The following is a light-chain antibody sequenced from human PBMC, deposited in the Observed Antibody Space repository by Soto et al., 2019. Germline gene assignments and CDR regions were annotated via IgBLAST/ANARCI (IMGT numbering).Light chain of an antibody. CDR2: YIS. Sequence: DIVVTPSSSTLSVSTGETASLSCRASQSAGNFLAWYQQKPGQAPRLLIYYISTRATGVPARFSGGGSGTEFTLTITSLQSEDFAVYWCQQYNNWPLPFGPGARLAI. CDR3: QQYNNWPLP. CDR1: QSAGNF. V-gene: IGKV3D-15*01. J-gene: IGKJ5*01.